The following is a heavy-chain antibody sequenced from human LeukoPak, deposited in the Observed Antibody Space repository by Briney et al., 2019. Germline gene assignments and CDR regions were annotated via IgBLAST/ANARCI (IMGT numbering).Heavy chain of an antibody. CDR2: MYHSGST. V-gene: IGHV4-39*07. J-gene: IGHJ5*02. CDR1: GGSISSSVYY. D-gene: IGHD3-10*01. Sequence: PSETLSLTCTVSGGSISSSVYYWVWIRQPPGKGLEWIGSMYHSGSTYYNPPLKSRVTISEDTSKNQFSLKLRSVTAADTAVYYCARGPRFGELLWHWFDPWGQGTLVTVSS. CDR3: ARGPRFGELLWHWFDP.